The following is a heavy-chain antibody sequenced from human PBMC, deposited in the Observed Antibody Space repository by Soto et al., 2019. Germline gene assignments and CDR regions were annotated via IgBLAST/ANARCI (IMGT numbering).Heavy chain of an antibody. V-gene: IGHV5-51*01. CDR1: GYSFTSYW. D-gene: IGHD1-26*01. Sequence: PGESLKISCKGSGYSFTSYWIGWVRQMPGKGLEWMGIIYPGDSDTRYSPSFQGQVTISADKSISTAYLQWSSLKASDTAMYYCEVIGYFIVVRCPLNAIDIRGPGTMVTVFS. CDR3: EVIGYFIVVRCPLNAIDI. J-gene: IGHJ6*02. CDR2: IYPGDSDT.